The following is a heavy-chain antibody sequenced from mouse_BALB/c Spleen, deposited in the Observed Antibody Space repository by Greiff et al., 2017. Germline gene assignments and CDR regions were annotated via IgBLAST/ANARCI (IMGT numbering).Heavy chain of an antibody. CDR1: GFTFSSYG. Sequence: DVKLVESGGDLVKPGGSLKLSCAASGFTFSSYGMSWVRQTPDKRLEWVATISSGGSYTYYPDSVKGRFTISRDNAKNTLYLQMSSLKSEDTAMYYCAQTARAWFAYWGQGTLVTVSA. D-gene: IGHD3-2*01. CDR3: AQTARAWFAY. CDR2: ISSGGSYT. J-gene: IGHJ3*01. V-gene: IGHV5-6*02.